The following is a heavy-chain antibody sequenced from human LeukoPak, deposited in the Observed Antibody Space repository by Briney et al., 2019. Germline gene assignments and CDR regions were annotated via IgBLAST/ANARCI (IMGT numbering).Heavy chain of an antibody. J-gene: IGHJ4*02. Sequence: PGGSLRLSCAASGFTFSSYWMHWVRQAPGKGLVWVSRINSDGSSTSHADSVKGRFTISRDNAKNTLYLQMNSLRAEDTAVYYCARARYYYGSGSQNRIDYWGQGTLVTVSS. V-gene: IGHV3-74*01. D-gene: IGHD3-10*01. CDR3: ARARYYYGSGSQNRIDY. CDR1: GFTFSSYW. CDR2: INSDGSST.